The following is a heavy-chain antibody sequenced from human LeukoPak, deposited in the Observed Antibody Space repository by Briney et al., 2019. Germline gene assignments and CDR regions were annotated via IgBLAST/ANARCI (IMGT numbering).Heavy chain of an antibody. CDR1: GFIFSRYW. D-gene: IGHD1-1*01. Sequence: GGSLRPSCAASGFIFSRYWMYWVHQGPGKGLVWVSRISSDGSDASYADSVEGRFAISRDSARNTLYLQMNSLRAEDTAVYYCARSRDNVLDYWGQGTLVTVSS. CDR3: ARSRDNVLDY. V-gene: IGHV3-74*01. J-gene: IGHJ4*02. CDR2: ISSDGSDA.